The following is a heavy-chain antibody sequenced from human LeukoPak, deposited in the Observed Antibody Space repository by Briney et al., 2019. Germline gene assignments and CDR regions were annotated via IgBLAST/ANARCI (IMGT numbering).Heavy chain of an antibody. J-gene: IGHJ4*02. V-gene: IGHV3-30*02. CDR1: ALTFNSCG. CDR2: IRNDGSNS. Sequence: GGSLRLSCAASALTFNSCGMPWVRQAPGKGLEWVAFIRNDGSNSYYADSVKGRFTISRDNSKNTLYLQMNSLRAEDTAVYYCAQEGRGYFDYWGQGTLVTVSS. CDR3: AQEGRGYFDY. D-gene: IGHD3-10*01.